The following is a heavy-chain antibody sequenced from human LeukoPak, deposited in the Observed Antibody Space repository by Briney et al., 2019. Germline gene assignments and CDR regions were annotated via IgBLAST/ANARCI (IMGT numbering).Heavy chain of an antibody. V-gene: IGHV1-69*13. Sequence: VASVKVSCKASGGTFSSYAISWVRQAPGQGLEWMGGIIPIFGTANYAQKFQGRVTITADESTSTAYMELSSLRSEDTAVYYCARPPYYYDSSGYRIRPDFHAFDIWGQGTMVTVSS. J-gene: IGHJ3*02. D-gene: IGHD3-22*01. CDR3: ARPPYYYDSSGYRIRPDFHAFDI. CDR2: IIPIFGTA. CDR1: GGTFSSYA.